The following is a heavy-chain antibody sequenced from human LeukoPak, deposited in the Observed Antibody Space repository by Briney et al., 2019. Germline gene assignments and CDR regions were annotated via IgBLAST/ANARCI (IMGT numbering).Heavy chain of an antibody. D-gene: IGHD1-26*01. V-gene: IGHV4-39*07. CDR2: IYYTGST. CDR3: ARGEAPLYYYYGMDA. J-gene: IGHJ6*02. CDR1: GGSISSSGYY. Sequence: SETLSLTCTVSGGSISSSGYYWGWIRQPPGKGLEWIGSIYYTGSTYYNPSLKSRVTISVDTSKNQFSLKLSSVTAADTAVYYCARGEAPLYYYYGMDAWGQGTTVTVSS.